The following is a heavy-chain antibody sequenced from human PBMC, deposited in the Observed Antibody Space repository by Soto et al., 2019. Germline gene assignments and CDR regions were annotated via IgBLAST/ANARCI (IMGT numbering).Heavy chain of an antibody. V-gene: IGHV1-3*04. CDR3: VRDRAVDWYLDL. Sequence: QVQVVQSGAEVKKPRASVRLSCKTSGYSFSSCAIHWVRLAPGQRFEWMGWINTDSGNTKYSQKFQGRVTITRDTAASTAYMELTSLASEDTATYYCVRDRAVDWYLDLWGRGTLVTVSS. CDR2: INTDSGNT. CDR1: GYSFSSCA. D-gene: IGHD6-19*01. J-gene: IGHJ2*01.